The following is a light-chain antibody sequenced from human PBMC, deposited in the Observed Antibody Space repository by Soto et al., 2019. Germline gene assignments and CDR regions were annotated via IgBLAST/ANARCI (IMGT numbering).Light chain of an antibody. CDR1: QSVLYSGNNKNY. Sequence: DFVMTQSPDSLAVSLGERATIHCKSSQSVLYSGNNKNYLAWYQQKPGQPPRLLIYWASTRESGVPDRVSGSGSGTDFTIPISSLQAEDVAVYYCQKYRRTPLTFGGGTKVEIK. CDR3: QKYRRTPLT. CDR2: WAS. V-gene: IGKV4-1*01. J-gene: IGKJ4*01.